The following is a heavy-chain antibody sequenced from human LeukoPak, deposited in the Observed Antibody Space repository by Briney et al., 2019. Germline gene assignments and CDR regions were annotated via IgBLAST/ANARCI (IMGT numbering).Heavy chain of an antibody. Sequence: ASVKVSCKASGYTFTSYYMHWVRPAPGQGLEWMGIINPSGGSTSYAQKFQGRVTMTRDTSTSTVYMELSSLRSEDTAVYYCAREDYDSSGYYFSWFDPWGQGTLVTVSS. CDR3: AREDYDSSGYYFSWFDP. D-gene: IGHD3-22*01. J-gene: IGHJ5*02. CDR1: GYTFTSYY. CDR2: INPSGGST. V-gene: IGHV1-46*01.